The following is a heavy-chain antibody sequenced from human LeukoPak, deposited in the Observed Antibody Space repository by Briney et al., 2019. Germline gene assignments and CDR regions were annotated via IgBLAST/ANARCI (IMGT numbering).Heavy chain of an antibody. D-gene: IGHD6-19*01. V-gene: IGHV3-21*01. J-gene: IGHJ4*02. CDR2: ISSSSSYI. CDR1: GFTFSSYS. CDR3: ARVLLSSGWPDY. Sequence: PGGSLRLSCAASGFTFSSYSVNWVRQAPGKGLEWVSSISSSSSYIYYADSVRGRFTISRDNAKNSLYLQMNSLRAEDTAVYYCARVLLSSGWPDYWGQGTLVTVSS.